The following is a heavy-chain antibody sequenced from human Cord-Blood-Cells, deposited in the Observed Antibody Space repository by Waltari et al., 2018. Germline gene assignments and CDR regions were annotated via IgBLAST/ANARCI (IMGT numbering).Heavy chain of an antibody. D-gene: IGHD4-4*01. J-gene: IGHJ1*01. CDR2: ISGSGSNT. Sequence: EVQLLASGGGLVQPVGSLILSCAASGFTFSSYAMSLVHQAPGKGLEWVSAISGSGSNTYNADSGRGRFTISRDNAKNTLYLQMNRLRAEDTSVYYCAKSPDYSKHVQHWGQGTLVTVSS. CDR3: AKSPDYSKHVQH. V-gene: IGHV3-23*01. CDR1: GFTFSSYA.